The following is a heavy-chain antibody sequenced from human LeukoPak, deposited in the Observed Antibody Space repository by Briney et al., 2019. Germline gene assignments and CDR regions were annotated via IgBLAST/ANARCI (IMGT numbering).Heavy chain of an antibody. D-gene: IGHD3-22*01. V-gene: IGHV1-46*01. J-gene: IGHJ4*02. Sequence: ASVKVSCKASGYTFTSYYMHWVRQAPGQGLEWMGIINPSGGSTSYAQKFQGRVTMTRDTSISTAYMELSRLRSDDTAVYYCARNGYDSSSYYFSPNYYFDYWGQGTLVTVSS. CDR3: ARNGYDSSSYYFSPNYYFDY. CDR2: INPSGGST. CDR1: GYTFTSYY.